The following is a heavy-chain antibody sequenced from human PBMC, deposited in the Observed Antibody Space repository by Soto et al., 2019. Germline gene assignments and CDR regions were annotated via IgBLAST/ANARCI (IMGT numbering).Heavy chain of an antibody. CDR2: IYYSGST. V-gene: IGHV4-30-4*01. CDR1: GGSISSGDYY. Sequence: PSETLSLTCTVSGGSISSGDYYWSWIRQPPGKGLEWIGYIYYSGSTYYNPSLKSRVTISVDTSKNQFSLKLSSVTAADTAVYYCARDQRVDTAMVKSYYYGMDVWGQGTTVTVSS. CDR3: ARDQRVDTAMVKSYYYGMDV. J-gene: IGHJ6*02. D-gene: IGHD5-18*01.